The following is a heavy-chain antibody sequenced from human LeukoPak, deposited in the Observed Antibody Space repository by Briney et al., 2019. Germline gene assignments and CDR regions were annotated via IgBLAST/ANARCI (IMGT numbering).Heavy chain of an antibody. CDR3: ARTTEGGYSYGYFYYYYMDV. CDR2: IYTIGSP. V-gene: IGHV4-61*02. CDR1: GGSLSSCSYY. D-gene: IGHD5-18*01. J-gene: IGHJ6*03. Sequence: SQTLSLTCTVSGGSLSSCSYYWSWIRQPAGKGLEWIGRIYTIGSPNYNTSLKSRVTISVDTSKNQFSLKLSSVTAADTAVYDCARTTEGGYSYGYFYYYYMDVWGKGTTVTNSS.